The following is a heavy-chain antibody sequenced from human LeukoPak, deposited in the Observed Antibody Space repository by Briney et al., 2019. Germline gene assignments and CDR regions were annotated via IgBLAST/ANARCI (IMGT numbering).Heavy chain of an antibody. Sequence: GASVKASCKASGYTFTSYAISWVRQAPGQGLEWMGWISAYNGNTNYAQKLQGRVTMTTDTSTSTAYMELRSLRSDDTAVYYCARGNDFWTTTLNYYYYYGMDVWGQGTTVTVSS. D-gene: IGHD3-3*01. CDR3: ARGNDFWTTTLNYYYYYGMDV. J-gene: IGHJ6*02. CDR1: GYTFTSYA. CDR2: ISAYNGNT. V-gene: IGHV1-18*01.